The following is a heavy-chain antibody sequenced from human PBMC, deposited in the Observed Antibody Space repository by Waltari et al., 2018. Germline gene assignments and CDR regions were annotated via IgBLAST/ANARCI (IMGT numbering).Heavy chain of an antibody. CDR1: GFPFSSYS. CDR3: ARPHSGYDAYDAFDI. Sequence: EVQLVESGGGLVKPGGSLRLSCAASGFPFSSYSMNWLRQAPGKGLEWVSSISSSSSYIYYADSVKGRFTISRDNAKNSLYLQMNSLRAEDTAVYYCARPHSGYDAYDAFDIWGQGTMVTVSS. V-gene: IGHV3-21*01. CDR2: ISSSSSYI. J-gene: IGHJ3*02. D-gene: IGHD5-12*01.